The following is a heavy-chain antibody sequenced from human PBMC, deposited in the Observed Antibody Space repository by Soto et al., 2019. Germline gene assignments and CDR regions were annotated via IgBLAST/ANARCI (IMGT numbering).Heavy chain of an antibody. CDR1: GESVSSSSYY. V-gene: IGHV4-39*01. CDR2: IYYSGRT. J-gene: IGHJ4*02. CDR3: ARQRTTVVTQAYFDH. D-gene: IGHD2-21*02. Sequence: SETLSLTCIVSGESVSSSSYYWGWIRQPPGKGLEWIGSIYYSGRTYYNPSFKSRVTIPIDTSKNQFSLKLSSVTATDTAVYYCARQRTTVVTQAYFDHWGQGALVTVSS.